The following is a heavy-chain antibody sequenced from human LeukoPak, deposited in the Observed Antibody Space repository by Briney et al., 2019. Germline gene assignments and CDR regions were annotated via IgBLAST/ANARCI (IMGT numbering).Heavy chain of an antibody. CDR2: ILSSSSTI. J-gene: IGHJ3*02. CDR3: ARVDWMIGAFDI. V-gene: IGHV3-48*02. Sequence: GGSLRRSCAASGFTFSTYSMNWVRQAPGKGLEWVSYILSSSSTIYYADSVRGRFTISRDKAKNSLYLQMNSLRDEDTAVYYCARVDWMIGAFDIWGQGTMVTVSS. D-gene: IGHD3-22*01. CDR1: GFTFSTYS.